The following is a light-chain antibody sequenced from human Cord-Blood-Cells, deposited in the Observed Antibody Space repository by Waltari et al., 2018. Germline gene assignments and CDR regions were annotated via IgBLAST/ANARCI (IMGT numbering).Light chain of an antibody. Sequence: QSALTQPPSASGSPGQSVTISCTGTSSDVGGYNYVSWYQQHPGKAPKLMIYEVSKRPSGVPDRFAGSKSGNTASLTVSGLQAEDEADDYCSSYAGSNPVVFGGGTKLTVL. J-gene: IGLJ2*01. V-gene: IGLV2-8*01. CDR2: EVS. CDR1: SSDVGGYNY. CDR3: SSYAGSNPVV.